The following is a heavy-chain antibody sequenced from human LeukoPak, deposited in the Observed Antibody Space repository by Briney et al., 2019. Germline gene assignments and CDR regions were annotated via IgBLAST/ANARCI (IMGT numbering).Heavy chain of an antibody. CDR3: ARDGMVRGVIIWDAFDI. V-gene: IGHV3-33*01. CDR2: IWYDGRNK. CDR1: GFTFSSYD. J-gene: IGHJ3*02. Sequence: PGRSLRLSCAASGFTFSSYDMHWVRQAPGKGLEWVAVIWYDGRNKYYPDSVKGRFTISRDNAKNSLYLQMNSLRDEDTAVYYCARDGMVRGVIIWDAFDIWGQGTMVTVSS. D-gene: IGHD3-10*01.